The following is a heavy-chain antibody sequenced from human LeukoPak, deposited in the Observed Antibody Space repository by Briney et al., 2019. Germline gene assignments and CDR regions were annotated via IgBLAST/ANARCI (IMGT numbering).Heavy chain of an antibody. D-gene: IGHD6-13*01. CDR3: ARDSGYSSSWYPRYYYYGMDV. J-gene: IGHJ6*02. V-gene: IGHV1-18*01. CDR1: GYTFTSYS. CDR2: ISAYNGNT. Sequence: ASVKVSCKASGYTFTSYSISWVRQAPGQGLEWMGWISAYNGNTNYAQKLQGRVTMTTDTSTSTAYMELRSLRSDDTAVYYCARDSGYSSSWYPRYYYYGMDVWGQGTTVTVSS.